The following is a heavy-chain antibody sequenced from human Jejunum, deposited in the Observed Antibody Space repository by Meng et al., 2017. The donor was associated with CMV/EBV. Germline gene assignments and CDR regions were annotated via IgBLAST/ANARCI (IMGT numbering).Heavy chain of an antibody. Sequence: CAVSGGSINSDFYHSYYWTWIRQPAGKGLEWIGEIFHTGTTNYNPSLKSRVTISIDNSKNRFSLKLTSVTAADTAVYFCGDPPAGYWGQGVLVTVSS. CDR3: GDPPAGY. J-gene: IGHJ4*02. V-gene: IGHV4-30-2*01. CDR2: IFHTGTT. CDR1: GGSINSDFYHSYY.